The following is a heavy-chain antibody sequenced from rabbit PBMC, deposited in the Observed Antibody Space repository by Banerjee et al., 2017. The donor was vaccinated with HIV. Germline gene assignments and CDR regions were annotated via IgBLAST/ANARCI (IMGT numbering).Heavy chain of an antibody. D-gene: IGHD7-1*01. CDR1: GFSFSGNDY. V-gene: IGHV1S7*01. CDR2: IAGSGST. CDR3: VREAGYAGYGDGNL. Sequence: QLVESGGGLVQPGASLTLTCTASGFSFSGNDYMCWVRQAPGKGLEWIGCIAGSGSTNYATWVNGRFTISSDNAQNTVTLQLNSLTVADTATYFCVREAGYAGYGDGNLWGPGTLVTVS. J-gene: IGHJ4*01.